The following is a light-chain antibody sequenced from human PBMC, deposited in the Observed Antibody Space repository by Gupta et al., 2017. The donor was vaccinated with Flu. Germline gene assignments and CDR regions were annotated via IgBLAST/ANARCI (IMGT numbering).Light chain of an antibody. CDR2: LAS. CDR3: MHPLNSPWT. J-gene: IGKJ1*01. CDR1: QSLLYSNGYNY. V-gene: IGKV2-28*01. Sequence: DIVITQSTIPLAVTPGEPASISCRSSQSLLYSNGYNYVNWYLQKPGQSPQLLIHLASNRASGVPDRFSGSGSGTDFTLKISRVEAEDVGVYCCMHPLNSPWTFGQGTKVEIK.